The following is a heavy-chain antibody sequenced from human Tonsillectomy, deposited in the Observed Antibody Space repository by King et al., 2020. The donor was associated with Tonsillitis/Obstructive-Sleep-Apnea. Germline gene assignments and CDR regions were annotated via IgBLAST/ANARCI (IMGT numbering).Heavy chain of an antibody. V-gene: IGHV3-30*04. Sequence: VQLVESGGGVVQPGRSLRLSCAASGFIFSHYAMYWVRQAPGKGLEWVAVVSYDGHNKYYADSVKGRFTISKDNSKNTLYLQMNSLRAEDTAVYYCARGAPPDYWGQGTLVTVSS. CDR2: VSYDGHNK. CDR1: GFIFSHYA. J-gene: IGHJ4*02. CDR3: ARGAPPDY.